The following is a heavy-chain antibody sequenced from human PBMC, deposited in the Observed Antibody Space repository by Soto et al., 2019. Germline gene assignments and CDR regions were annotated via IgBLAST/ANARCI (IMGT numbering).Heavy chain of an antibody. V-gene: IGHV4-59*01. CDR3: ARVGGGWLVRKDYYYYMDV. J-gene: IGHJ6*03. Sequence: SETLSLTCTVSGGSISSYYWSWIRQPPGKGLEWIGYIYYSGSTNYNPSLKSRVTISVDTSKNQFSLKLSSVTAADTAVYYCARVGGGWLVRKDYYYYMDVWGKGTTVPVAS. CDR1: GGSISSYY. CDR2: IYYSGST. D-gene: IGHD6-19*01.